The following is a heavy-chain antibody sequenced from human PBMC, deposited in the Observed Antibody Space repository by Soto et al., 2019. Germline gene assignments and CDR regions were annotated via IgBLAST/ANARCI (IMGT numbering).Heavy chain of an antibody. CDR3: ARDPWGWEYSSSSSFDY. D-gene: IGHD6-6*01. CDR2: ISSSGSTI. CDR1: GFTFSSYE. J-gene: IGHJ4*02. Sequence: HPGGSLRLSCAASGFTFSSYEMNWVRRAPGKGLEWVSYISSSGSTIYYADSVKGRFTISRDNAKNSLYLQMNSLRAEDTAVYYCARDPWGWEYSSSSSFDYWGQGTLVTVSS. V-gene: IGHV3-48*03.